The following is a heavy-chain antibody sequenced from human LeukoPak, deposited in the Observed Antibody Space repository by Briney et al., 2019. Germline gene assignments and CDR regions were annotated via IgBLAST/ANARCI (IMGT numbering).Heavy chain of an antibody. D-gene: IGHD1-26*01. CDR3: AKVVDSGSYYYYYYYMDV. CDR1: GFTFSSYA. V-gene: IGHV3-23*01. Sequence: GGSLRLSCAASGFTFSSYAMSWVRQAPGKGLEWVSAISGSGGSTYYADSVKGRFTISRDNSKNTLYLQVNSLRAEDTAVYYCAKVVDSGSYYYYYYYMDVWGKGTTVTVSS. J-gene: IGHJ6*03. CDR2: ISGSGGST.